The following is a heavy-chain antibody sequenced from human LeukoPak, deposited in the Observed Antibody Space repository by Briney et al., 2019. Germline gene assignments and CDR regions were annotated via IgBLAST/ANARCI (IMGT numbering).Heavy chain of an antibody. J-gene: IGHJ4*02. CDR1: GFTFSSNA. D-gene: IGHD1-1*01. V-gene: IGHV3-23*01. Sequence: GNSLTLSCAASGFTFSSNAMTWVRHPPGEGLEWVSTIRGNGDSTHYAESVKGRFTISRDNSKNTLYLQMNSLGGEDSAIYYCAKGQELDDAVIDSWGQGTLVTVSS. CDR3: AKGQELDDAVIDS. CDR2: IRGNGDST.